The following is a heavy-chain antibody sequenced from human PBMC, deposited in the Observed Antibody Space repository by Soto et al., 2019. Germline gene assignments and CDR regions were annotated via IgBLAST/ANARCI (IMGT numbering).Heavy chain of an antibody. CDR2: INHSGST. Sequence: LSLTCAVYGGSFSGYYWSWIRQPPGKGLEWIGEINHSGSTNYNPSLKSRVTISVDTSKNQFSLKLSSVTAADTAVYYCARGVVGAPPYGMDVWGQGTTVTVSS. V-gene: IGHV4-34*01. J-gene: IGHJ6*02. CDR1: GGSFSGYY. CDR3: ARGVVGAPPYGMDV. D-gene: IGHD2-15*01.